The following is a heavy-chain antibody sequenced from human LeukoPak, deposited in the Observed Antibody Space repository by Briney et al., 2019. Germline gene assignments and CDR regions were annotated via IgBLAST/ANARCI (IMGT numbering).Heavy chain of an antibody. D-gene: IGHD3-22*01. CDR3: ARSLHRQNYHRSGYYYN. CDR1: GGAISSSSSY. Sequence: SETLSLTCSVSGGAISSSSSYWGWIRQPPGKGLEWIGSIYYSGSTYYNPSLKSRVTISVDTSKNQFSLKLSSVTAGDTAVYYCARSLHRQNYHRSGYYYNWGPGTLCTVSS. V-gene: IGHV4-39*01. J-gene: IGHJ1*01. CDR2: IYYSGST.